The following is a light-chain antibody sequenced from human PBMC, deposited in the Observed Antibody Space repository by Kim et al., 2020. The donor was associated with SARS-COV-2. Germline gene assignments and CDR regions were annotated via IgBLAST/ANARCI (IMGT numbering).Light chain of an antibody. J-gene: IGKJ4*01. CDR3: QQHEDAPLT. Sequence: SPGERVTLSCRASQIITSTYLAWYQQRPGQAPRLLIHDISRRATGIPDRSTGSGSGTDFTLTISRLEPEDSAVYYCQQHEDAPLTFGGGTKVEIK. CDR1: QIITSTY. V-gene: IGKV3D-20*02. CDR2: DIS.